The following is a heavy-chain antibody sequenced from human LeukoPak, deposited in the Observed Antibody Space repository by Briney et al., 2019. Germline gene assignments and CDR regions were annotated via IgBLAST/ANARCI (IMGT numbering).Heavy chain of an antibody. Sequence: PSETLSLTCAVYGGSFSGYYWSWIRQPPGKGLEWIGEINHSGSTNYNPSLKSRVTISVDTSKNQFSLKLSSVTAADTAVYYCARGRGGLVVVVASYFDYWGQGTLVTVSS. D-gene: IGHD2-15*01. CDR1: GGSFSGYY. J-gene: IGHJ4*02. CDR3: ARGRGGLVVVVASYFDY. V-gene: IGHV4-34*01. CDR2: INHSGST.